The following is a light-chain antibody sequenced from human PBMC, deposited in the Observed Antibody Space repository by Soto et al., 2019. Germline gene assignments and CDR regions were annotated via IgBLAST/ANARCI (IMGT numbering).Light chain of an antibody. CDR1: QSVSSSY. CDR2: DAS. J-gene: IGKJ5*01. V-gene: IGKV3-20*01. Sequence: EILLTQSPCTLSLSPGERATLSCGASQSVSSSYLAWYQHKPGQAPRLLFYDASTRATGIPARFSGSGSGTEFTLTISSLQSEDFAVYYCQHYHGSPITFGQGTRLENK. CDR3: QHYHGSPIT.